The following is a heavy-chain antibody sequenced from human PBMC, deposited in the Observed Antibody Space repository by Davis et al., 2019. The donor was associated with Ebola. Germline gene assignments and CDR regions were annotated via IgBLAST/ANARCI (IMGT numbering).Heavy chain of an antibody. CDR3: AKEGEDSNAYYYFDV. Sequence: PGGSLRLSCTVSGGSISSSTYHWVWVRQPPGKGLEWIGSIYHTGATYYSPSLKSRVTISVDTSKSQFSLKVSSVTAADTAVYYCAKEGEDSNAYYYFDVWGRGTLVTVSS. V-gene: IGHV4-39*07. CDR1: GGSISSSTYH. J-gene: IGHJ4*02. CDR2: IYHTGAT. D-gene: IGHD3-16*01.